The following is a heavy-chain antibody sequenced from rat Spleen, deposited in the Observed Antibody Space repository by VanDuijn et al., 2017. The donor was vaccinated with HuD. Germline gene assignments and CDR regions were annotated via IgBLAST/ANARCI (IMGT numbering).Heavy chain of an antibody. J-gene: IGHJ2*01. D-gene: IGHD1-12*03. V-gene: IGHV2S61*01. CDR1: GFSLSRPG. CDR3: ATQHYYDGYYRDY. Sequence: QVQLKESGPGLVQPSQTLSLTCTVSGFSLSRPGVIWVRQPPGKGLEWMGVIWGNGNTNYTSVFKSRLSISRDTSKSQVFLKMNNLQTEDTAMYFCATQHYYDGYYRDYWGQGVMVTVSS. CDR2: IWGNGNT.